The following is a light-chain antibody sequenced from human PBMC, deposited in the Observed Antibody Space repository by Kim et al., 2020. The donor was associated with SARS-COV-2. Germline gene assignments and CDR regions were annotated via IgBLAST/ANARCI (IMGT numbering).Light chain of an antibody. V-gene: IGKV1-9*01. J-gene: IGKJ1*01. CDR1: QGISSY. Sequence: ASVGDRATITCRASQGISSYLAWYQQKPGKAPRLLIYAASTVQSGVPSRFSAFGSGTDFTLTISSLQPEDFASYYCQQLNTYPWTFGQGTKVDIK. CDR2: AAS. CDR3: QQLNTYPWT.